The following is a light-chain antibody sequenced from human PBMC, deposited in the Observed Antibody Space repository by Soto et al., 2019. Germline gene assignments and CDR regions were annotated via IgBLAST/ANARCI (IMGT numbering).Light chain of an antibody. J-gene: IGKJ5*01. CDR3: QQSYSTPIT. CDR2: AAS. Sequence: DIQMTQSPSSLSASLGDRVTITCRASQSISSYLNGYQQKPGKAPKLLIYAASSLQSGVPSRFSGSGSGTDFTLTISSLQPEYFATYYCQQSYSTPITFGQGTRLEIK. V-gene: IGKV1-39*01. CDR1: QSISSY.